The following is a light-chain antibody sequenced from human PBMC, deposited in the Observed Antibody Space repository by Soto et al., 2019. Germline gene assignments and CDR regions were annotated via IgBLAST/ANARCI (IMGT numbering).Light chain of an antibody. CDR2: TVT. Sequence: QSALTQPASVSGSPGQSIAISCTGTSSDVGGYNYVSWYQQHPGKAPKLVIYTVTNRPSGVSDRFSGSKSGNTASLTITGLQHEDEADYYCISYADSSPVVFGGGTKLTVL. J-gene: IGLJ2*01. CDR1: SSDVGGYNY. V-gene: IGLV2-14*01. CDR3: ISYADSSPVV.